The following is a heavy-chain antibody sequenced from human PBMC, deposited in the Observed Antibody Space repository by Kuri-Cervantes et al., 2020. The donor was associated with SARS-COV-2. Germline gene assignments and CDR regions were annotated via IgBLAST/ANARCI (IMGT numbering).Heavy chain of an antibody. CDR2: IYYSGST. Sequence: SETLSLACTVSGGSVSSGSYYWSWIRQPPGKGLEWIGYIYYSGSTNYNPSLKSRVTISVDTPKNQFSLKLSSVTAADTAVYYCARGPPNYDFWSGYKSAFDYWGQGTLVTVSS. CDR3: ARGPPNYDFWSGYKSAFDY. CDR1: GGSVSSGSYY. D-gene: IGHD3-3*01. J-gene: IGHJ4*02. V-gene: IGHV4-61*01.